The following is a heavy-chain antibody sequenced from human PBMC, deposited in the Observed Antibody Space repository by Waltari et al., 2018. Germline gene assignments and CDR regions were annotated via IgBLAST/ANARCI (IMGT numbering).Heavy chain of an antibody. CDR3: ARAGNYYDSSGYSYVGLFDY. CDR1: GGSISSYY. Sequence: QVQLQESGPGLVKPSETLSLTCTVSGGSISSYYWSWSRQPPGKGLEWIGYIYYSGSTNYNPSLKSRVTISVDTSKNQFSLKLSSVTAADTAVYYCARAGNYYDSSGYSYVGLFDYWGQGTLVTVSS. V-gene: IGHV4-59*01. D-gene: IGHD3-22*01. J-gene: IGHJ4*02. CDR2: IYYSGST.